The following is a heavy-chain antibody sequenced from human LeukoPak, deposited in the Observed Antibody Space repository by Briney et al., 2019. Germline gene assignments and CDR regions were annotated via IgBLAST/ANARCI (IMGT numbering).Heavy chain of an antibody. V-gene: IGHV4-31*03. CDR3: ARGYNRFGDLGGFDP. CDR2: IYYSGTT. J-gene: IGHJ5*02. CDR1: GGSISSGGHF. Sequence: PSETLSLTCTVSGGSISSGGHFWSWIRQHPGKGLEWIGHIYYSGTTYYNPSLKSRLTISVDTSENQFSLKVNSVTAADTAVYYCARGYNRFGDLGGFDPWGQGTQVIVSS. D-gene: IGHD3-10*01.